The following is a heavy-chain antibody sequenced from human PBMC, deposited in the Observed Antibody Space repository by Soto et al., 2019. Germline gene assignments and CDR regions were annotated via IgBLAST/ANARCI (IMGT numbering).Heavy chain of an antibody. Sequence: QVQLQESGPGLVKPSGTLSLTCAVSGGSISSSNWWSWVRQPPGKGLEWIGEIYHSGSTNYNPSLKRRVTISVDKSKNQFSLKLSSVTAADTAVYYCARDLNSSSWSFDAFDIWGQGTMVTVSS. CDR3: ARDLNSSSWSFDAFDI. J-gene: IGHJ3*02. CDR1: GGSISSSNW. D-gene: IGHD6-13*01. V-gene: IGHV4-4*02. CDR2: IYHSGST.